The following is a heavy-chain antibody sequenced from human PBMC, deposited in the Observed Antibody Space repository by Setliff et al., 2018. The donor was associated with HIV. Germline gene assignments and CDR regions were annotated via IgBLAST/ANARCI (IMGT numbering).Heavy chain of an antibody. J-gene: IGHJ4*02. CDR2: MNPNSGNT. V-gene: IGHV1-8*02. CDR1: GHTFTSYD. D-gene: IGHD6-19*01. CDR3: ATAKEHWLSEGGFDY. Sequence: ASVKVSCKASGHTFTSYDIYWVRQATGQGLEWMGWMNPNSGNTGYAQKFQGRVTMTRDTSISTAYMELSSLRSDDTAVYYCATAKEHWLSEGGFDYWGQGTLVTVSS.